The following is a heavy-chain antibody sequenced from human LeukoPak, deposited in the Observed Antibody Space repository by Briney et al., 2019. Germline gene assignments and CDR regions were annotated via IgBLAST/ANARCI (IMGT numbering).Heavy chain of an antibody. CDR3: ARGFPPDY. CDR1: GFTYSSYS. J-gene: IGHJ4*02. Sequence: PGGSLRLSCAASGFTYSSYSMNWVRQAPGKGLEWVSYITGSGRTIYYADSVKGRFTISRDKAKNSLYLQMNSLRDEDTAVYYCARGFPPDYWGQGTLVTVSS. V-gene: IGHV3-48*02. CDR2: ITGSGRTI.